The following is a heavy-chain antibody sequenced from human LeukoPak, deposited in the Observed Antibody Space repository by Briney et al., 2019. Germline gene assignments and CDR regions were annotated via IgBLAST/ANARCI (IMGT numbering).Heavy chain of an antibody. Sequence: GGSLRLYCAASGFTFSSYSMNWVRQAPGKGPQWVAFITYDGSSEYYADSVKGRFTISRDNSKNTLYLQMNSLRVEDTGVYYCPRGVYDYWGQGTLVTVSS. D-gene: IGHD6-13*01. CDR1: GFTFSSYS. V-gene: IGHV3-30*03. CDR3: PRGVYDY. CDR2: ITYDGSSE. J-gene: IGHJ4*02.